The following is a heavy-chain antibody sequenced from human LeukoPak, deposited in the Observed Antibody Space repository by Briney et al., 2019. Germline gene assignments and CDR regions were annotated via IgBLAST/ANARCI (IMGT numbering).Heavy chain of an antibody. Sequence: PSETLSLTCTVSVDSISGYYWSWIRQPPGKGLEWIGYMYYSGNTNYNPSLKSRVTISVDTSKNQFSLNLSSVTAADTAVYYCARGRSRDGYNYDYWGQGTLVTVSP. CDR1: VDSISGYY. D-gene: IGHD5-24*01. V-gene: IGHV4-59*01. CDR3: ARGRSRDGYNYDY. CDR2: MYYSGNT. J-gene: IGHJ4*02.